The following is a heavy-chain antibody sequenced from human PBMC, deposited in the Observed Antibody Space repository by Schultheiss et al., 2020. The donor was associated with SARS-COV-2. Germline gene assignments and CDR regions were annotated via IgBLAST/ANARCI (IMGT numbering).Heavy chain of an antibody. J-gene: IGHJ6*02. CDR2: IWYDGSNK. CDR3: ASLTGSGSYYNYYYYYGMDV. Sequence: GGSLRLSCAASGFTFSSYAMHWVRQAPGKGLEWVAVIWYDGSNKYYADSVKGRFTISRDNSKNTLYLQMNSLRAEDTAVYYCASLTGSGSYYNYYYYYGMDVWGQGTTVTVSS. V-gene: IGHV3-30*04. D-gene: IGHD3-10*01. CDR1: GFTFSSYA.